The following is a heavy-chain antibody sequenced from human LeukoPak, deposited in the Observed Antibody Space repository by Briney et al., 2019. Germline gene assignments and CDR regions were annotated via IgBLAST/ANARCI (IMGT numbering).Heavy chain of an antibody. J-gene: IGHJ4*02. D-gene: IGHD5-12*01. Sequence: GGSLRLYCVASGFTFSSYAMSWVRQAPGKGLEWVSAISGSGGSTYYADSVKGRFTISRDNSKNTLYLQMNSLRAEDTAVYYCAKDPYSGYDQLYYFDYWGQGTLVTVSS. CDR1: GFTFSSYA. V-gene: IGHV3-23*01. CDR3: AKDPYSGYDQLYYFDY. CDR2: ISGSGGST.